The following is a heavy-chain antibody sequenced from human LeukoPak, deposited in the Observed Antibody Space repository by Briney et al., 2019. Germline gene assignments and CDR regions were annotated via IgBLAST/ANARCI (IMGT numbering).Heavy chain of an antibody. CDR1: GFTFSGYE. CDR2: ISSSGSTI. J-gene: IGHJ4*02. CDR3: ARDLLGDNWNDRGVFDY. D-gene: IGHD1-1*01. Sequence: GGSLRLSCAASGFTFSGYEMNWVRQAPGKGLEWVSYISSSGSTIYYADSVKGRFTISRDNAKNSLYLQMNSLRAEDTAVYYCARDLLGDNWNDRGVFDYWGQGTLVTVSS. V-gene: IGHV3-48*03.